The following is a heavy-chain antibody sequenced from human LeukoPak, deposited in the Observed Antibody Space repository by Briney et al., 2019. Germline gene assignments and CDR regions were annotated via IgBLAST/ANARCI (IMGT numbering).Heavy chain of an antibody. Sequence: PGGSLRLSCAASGFTFSSYGMHWVRQAPGKGLEWGAVISYDGSNKYYADSVKGRFTISRDNSKNTLYLQMNSLRAEDTAVYYCARGDIVVLPAGIPHNWFDPWGQGTLVTVSS. J-gene: IGHJ5*02. CDR3: ARGDIVVLPAGIPHNWFDP. CDR2: ISYDGSNK. V-gene: IGHV3-30*03. D-gene: IGHD2-2*02. CDR1: GFTFSSYG.